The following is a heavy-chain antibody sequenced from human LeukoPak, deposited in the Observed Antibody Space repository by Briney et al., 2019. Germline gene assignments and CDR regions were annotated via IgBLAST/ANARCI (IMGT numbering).Heavy chain of an antibody. Sequence: ASVKVSCTASGYTFTIYDINWVRQAAGQGLEWMGWMNLNSGDTGRVTMTRDTSISTAYMELSGLRSEDTAVYYCARDLIVVVPAAHYYYYGMDVWGQGTTVTVSS. CDR3: ARDLIVVVPAAHYYYYGMDV. D-gene: IGHD2-2*01. V-gene: IGHV1-8*01. CDR1: GYTFTIYD. J-gene: IGHJ6*02. CDR2: MNLNSGDT.